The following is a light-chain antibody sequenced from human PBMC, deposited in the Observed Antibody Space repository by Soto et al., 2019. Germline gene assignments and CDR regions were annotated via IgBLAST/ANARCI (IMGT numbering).Light chain of an antibody. CDR2: GAS. V-gene: IGKV3-20*01. CDR3: QQYGSSSWT. J-gene: IGKJ1*01. Sequence: EIVLTHSPGTLSLSPWERATLSFSASQSVSSSYLAWYQQKPGQAPRLLIYGASSRATGIPDRFSGSGSGTDFTLTISRLEPEDFAVYYCQQYGSSSWTFGQGTKVDIK. CDR1: QSVSSSY.